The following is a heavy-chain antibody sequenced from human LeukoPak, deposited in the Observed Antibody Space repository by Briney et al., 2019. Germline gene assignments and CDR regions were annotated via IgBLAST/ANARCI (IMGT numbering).Heavy chain of an antibody. D-gene: IGHD6-19*01. CDR3: ARHVAPGWRHDY. V-gene: IGHV4-59*08. J-gene: IGHJ4*02. CDR2: ISYSGST. CDR1: GGSISSNY. Sequence: SETLSLTCTVSGGSISSNYWSWIRQPPGKGLEWSGYISYSGSTNYNPSLKSRVTISLDTSKNQFSLKLSSVIAADTAVYYCARHVAPGWRHDYWGQGTLVTVSS.